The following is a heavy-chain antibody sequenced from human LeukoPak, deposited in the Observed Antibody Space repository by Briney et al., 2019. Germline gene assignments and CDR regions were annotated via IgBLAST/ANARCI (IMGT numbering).Heavy chain of an antibody. CDR3: ARRGPSVAGPYDY. CDR2: ISSSSSYI. V-gene: IGHV3-21*01. CDR1: GFTFSSYS. D-gene: IGHD6-19*01. J-gene: IGHJ4*02. Sequence: GGSLRLSCAASGFTFSSYSMNWVRQAPGKGLEWVSSISSSSSYIYSADSVKGRFTISRDNAKNSLYLQMNSLRAEDTAVYYCARRGPSVAGPYDYWGQGTLVTVSS.